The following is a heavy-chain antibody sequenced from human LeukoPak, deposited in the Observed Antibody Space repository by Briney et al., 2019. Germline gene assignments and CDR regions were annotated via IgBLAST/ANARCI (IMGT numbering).Heavy chain of an antibody. J-gene: IGHJ5*02. Sequence: GGSLRLSCAGSGFTFNRYAMTWVRQAPGKGLKWVSGISGSGGTTYYADSVKGRFTISRDNSNNTLYLQMNSMRVEDTAVYFCAKGVVDYYDSSGYYPSDLWGQGTLVTVSS. CDR1: GFTFNRYA. CDR3: AKGVVDYYDSSGYYPSDL. D-gene: IGHD3-22*01. V-gene: IGHV3-23*01. CDR2: ISGSGGTT.